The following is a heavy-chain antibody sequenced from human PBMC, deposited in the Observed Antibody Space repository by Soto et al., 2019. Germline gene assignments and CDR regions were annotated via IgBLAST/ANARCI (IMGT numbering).Heavy chain of an antibody. Sequence: PSETLSLTCAVYGGSFSGYYWSWIRQPPGKGLEWIGEINHSGSTNYNPSLKSRVTISVDTSKNQFSLKLSSVTAADTAVYYCARLDSTCSSTSCADFDYWGQGTLVTVSS. CDR2: INHSGST. CDR1: GGSFSGYY. D-gene: IGHD2-2*01. J-gene: IGHJ4*02. V-gene: IGHV4-34*01. CDR3: ARLDSTCSSTSCADFDY.